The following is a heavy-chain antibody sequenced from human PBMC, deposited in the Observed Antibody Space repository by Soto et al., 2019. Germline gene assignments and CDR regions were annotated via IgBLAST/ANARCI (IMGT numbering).Heavy chain of an antibody. CDR3: AKDRVTVYGVVFTLED. D-gene: IGHD3-3*01. CDR2: ISSTSTST. Sequence: PGGSLRLSCAASGFTFSIYSMNWVRQAPGKGLECVSDISSTSTSTYYADSVKGRFTISRDNAKNALYLQMNSLRAEDTAVYYCAKDRVTVYGVVFTLEDWG. CDR1: GFTFSIYS. V-gene: IGHV3-48*01. J-gene: IGHJ3*01.